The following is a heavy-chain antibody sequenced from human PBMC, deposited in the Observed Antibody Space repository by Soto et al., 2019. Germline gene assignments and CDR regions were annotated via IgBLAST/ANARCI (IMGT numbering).Heavy chain of an antibody. CDR1: GFTFSSYG. D-gene: IGHD1-26*01. V-gene: IGHV3-30*18. CDR2: ISYDGSNK. CDR3: AKDLGQVGAIPYYYYYYGMDV. Sequence: GGSLRLSCAASGFTFSSYGMHWVRQAPGKGLEWVAVISYDGSNKYYADSVKGRFTISGDNSKNTLYLQMNSLRAEDTAVYYCAKDLGQVGAIPYYYYYYGMDVWGQGTTVTVSS. J-gene: IGHJ6*02.